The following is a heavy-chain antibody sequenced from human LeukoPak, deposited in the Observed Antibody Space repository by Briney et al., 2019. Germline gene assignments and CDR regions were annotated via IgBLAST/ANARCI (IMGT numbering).Heavy chain of an antibody. CDR2: MNPNSGNT. V-gene: IGHV1-8*01. J-gene: IGHJ5*02. CDR3: ARKSQGYCSSTSCYENWFDP. D-gene: IGHD2-2*01. Sequence: ASVTVSFKASGYTFTSYDINWVRQATGQGLEWMGWMNPNSGNTGYAQKFQGRVTMTRNTSISTAYMELSSLRSDDTAVYYCARKSQGYCSSTSCYENWFDPWGQGTLVTVSS. CDR1: GYTFTSYD.